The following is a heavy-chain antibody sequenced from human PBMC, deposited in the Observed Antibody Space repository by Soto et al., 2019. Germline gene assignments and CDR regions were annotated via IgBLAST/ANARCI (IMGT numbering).Heavy chain of an antibody. V-gene: IGHV3-73*02. Sequence: EVQLVESGGGLVQPGGSLKISCAASGFALSDSAVQWVRQAPGKGLEWVGRIKSRAENFATAFAASVSGRFTIFRDDSTNTASLQMTGLKTEDTAVYFCTRLSRSEVFWFDPWGQGTLVTVSS. CDR3: TRLSRSEVFWFDP. J-gene: IGHJ5*02. CDR2: IKSRAENFAT. CDR1: GFALSDSA.